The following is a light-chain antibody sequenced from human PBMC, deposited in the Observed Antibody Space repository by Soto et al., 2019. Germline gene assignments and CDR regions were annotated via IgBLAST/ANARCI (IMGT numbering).Light chain of an antibody. Sequence: IQMTQSPSSVSASVGDRVNITCRASQGVGSWLAWYQHKSGKAPVLLIYAASSLQSGVPSRFSGSGSGTDFSLTISSLQPEDIATYYCQQADTFPYTFGQGTKLEI. CDR2: AAS. J-gene: IGKJ2*01. CDR3: QQADTFPYT. V-gene: IGKV1-12*01. CDR1: QGVGSW.